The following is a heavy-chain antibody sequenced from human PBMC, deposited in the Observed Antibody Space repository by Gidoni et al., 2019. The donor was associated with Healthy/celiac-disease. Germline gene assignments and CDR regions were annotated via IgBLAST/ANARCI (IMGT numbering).Heavy chain of an antibody. J-gene: IGHJ4*02. CDR1: GGSFSGYY. V-gene: IGHV4-34*01. Sequence: QVQLQQWGAGLLKPSETLSLTCAVYGGSFSGYYWSWIRQPPGKGLEWIGEINHSGSTNYNPSLKSRVTISVDTAKNQFSLKLSSVTAADTAVYYCARGVRAARRGYYFDYWGQGTLVTVSS. CDR3: ARGVRAARRGYYFDY. CDR2: INHSGST. D-gene: IGHD6-6*01.